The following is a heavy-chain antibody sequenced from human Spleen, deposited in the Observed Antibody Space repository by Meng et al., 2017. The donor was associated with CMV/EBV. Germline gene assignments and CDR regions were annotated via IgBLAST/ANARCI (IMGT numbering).Heavy chain of an antibody. CDR2: IIPIFGTA. D-gene: IGHD7-27*01. V-gene: IGHV1-69*05. CDR1: GGTFSSYA. J-gene: IGHJ3*02. Sequence: SVKVSCKASGGTFSSYAISWVRQAPGQGLEWMGGIIPIFGTANYAQKFQGRVTITTDESTSTAYMGLSSLRSEDTAVYYCARGLTGDGNDAFDIWGQGTMVTVSS. CDR3: ARGLTGDGNDAFDI.